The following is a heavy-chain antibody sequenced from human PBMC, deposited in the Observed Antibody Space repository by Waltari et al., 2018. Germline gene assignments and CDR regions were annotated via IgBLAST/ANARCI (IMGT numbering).Heavy chain of an antibody. V-gene: IGHV4-30-4*08. CDR1: GDSITSGDYY. CDR2: FYYTGST. J-gene: IGHJ1*01. D-gene: IGHD4-17*01. CDR3: ARDDYGDYSGRFFQH. Sequence: QVQLQESGPGLVKPSQTLSLSCTVSGDSITSGDYYWSWIRQPPGKGLEWIGNFYYTGSTYYTPSLESRVSISVDTSNKQFSLKLRSVTAADTAIYFCARDDYGDYSGRFFQHWGQGALVTVSS.